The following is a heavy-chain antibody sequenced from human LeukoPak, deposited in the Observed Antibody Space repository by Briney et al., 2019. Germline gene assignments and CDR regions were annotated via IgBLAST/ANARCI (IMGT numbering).Heavy chain of an antibody. CDR3: ASYASGYNWLRV. V-gene: IGHV1-2*02. J-gene: IGHJ4*02. CDR2: IHPGTGDT. Sequence: ASVKVSCKASGHTFTTYYIHWVRQAPGQGLEWMGWIHPGTGDTNYAQKFQDRVTVTRDTSIATAYMDLIRLTSDDTAVYYYASYASGYNWLRVWGQGTLVTVSS. CDR1: GHTFTTYY. D-gene: IGHD1-1*01.